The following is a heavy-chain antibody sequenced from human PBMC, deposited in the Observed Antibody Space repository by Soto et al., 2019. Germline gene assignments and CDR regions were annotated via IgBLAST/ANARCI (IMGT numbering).Heavy chain of an antibody. D-gene: IGHD6-13*01. CDR2: ISGSGGST. CDR3: ARRGPGTYVDY. Sequence: EVQLLDSGGGLVQPGGSLRLSCAASGFTFSSYAMNWVRQAPGKGLEWVSVISGSGGSTYYADSVKGRFTISRDNSKNPLYLQMNSLRAEATAVYACARRGPGTYVDYWGQGTLVTVSS. V-gene: IGHV3-23*01. J-gene: IGHJ4*02. CDR1: GFTFSSYA.